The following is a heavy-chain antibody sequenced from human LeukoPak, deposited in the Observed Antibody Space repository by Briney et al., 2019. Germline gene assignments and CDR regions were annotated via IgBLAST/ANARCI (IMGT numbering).Heavy chain of an antibody. CDR3: ARGLFGVFDY. V-gene: IGHV4-59*01. J-gene: IGHJ4*02. CDR1: GGSISSYY. Sequence: SETLSLTCTVSGGSISSYYWSWIRQPPGKGLEWIGYIYYSGSTHYNPTLKSRVTISVDTSKNQFSLKLSSVTAADTAVYYCARGLFGVFDYWGQGTLVTVSS. CDR2: IYYSGST. D-gene: IGHD3-3*01.